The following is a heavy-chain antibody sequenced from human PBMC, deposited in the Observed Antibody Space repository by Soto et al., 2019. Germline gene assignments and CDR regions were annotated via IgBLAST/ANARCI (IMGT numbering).Heavy chain of an antibody. CDR2: FLPPFNIT. CDR3: ASPTPPRIVFALEV. J-gene: IGHJ3*01. D-gene: IGHD3-22*01. CDR1: GGTLKNQA. V-gene: IGHV1-69*01. Sequence: QVQLVQSGAEVQKPGSSVKVSCKTSGGTLKNQAITWVRQAPGQGLEWMGGFLPPFNITNYAEKLQGTLKITADEATRTSYMELGSLTSPDTAVYFGASPTPPRIVFALEVWGQGTRVTVSS.